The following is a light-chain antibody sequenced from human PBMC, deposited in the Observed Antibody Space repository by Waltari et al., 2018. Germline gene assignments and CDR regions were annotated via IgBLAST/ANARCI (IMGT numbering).Light chain of an antibody. Sequence: EIVLTQSPGPLSLSPGERATLSCRASQSISSSSLAWYQQKPGQAPRLLIYGASSRATGIPDRFSGSGSGTDFTLTISRLEPEDFAVYYCQQYGSSLITFGQGTRLEIK. CDR2: GAS. V-gene: IGKV3-20*01. CDR1: QSISSSS. J-gene: IGKJ5*01. CDR3: QQYGSSLIT.